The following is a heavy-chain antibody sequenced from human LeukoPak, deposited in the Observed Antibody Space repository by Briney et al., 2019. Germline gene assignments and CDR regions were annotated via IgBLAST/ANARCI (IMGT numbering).Heavy chain of an antibody. J-gene: IGHJ4*02. Sequence: PSETLSLTCAVYGGSYRGYYWSWIRQPPAKGLEWIGEINHSGSTNHNPSLQSQVTISVDTSKNQFSLKLSSVTAADTAVYYWARGRSYYGSGSYYNDFDYWGQGTLVTVSS. CDR3: ARGRSYYGSGSYYNDFDY. CDR2: INHSGST. D-gene: IGHD3-10*01. V-gene: IGHV4-34*01. CDR1: GGSYRGYY.